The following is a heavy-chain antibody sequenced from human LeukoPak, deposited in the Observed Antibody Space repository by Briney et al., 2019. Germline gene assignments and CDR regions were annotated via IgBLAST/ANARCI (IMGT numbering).Heavy chain of an antibody. D-gene: IGHD4-17*01. V-gene: IGHV1-18*01. CDR3: ARLRNYGDYGY. Sequence: ASVKVSCKASGDTFTSYGICWVRQAPGQGLEWMGWIYSYNGNTNYAQKFQGRVTMTTDTSTSIAYMELRSLTSDDTAVYYCARLRNYGDYGYWGQGTLVTVSS. CDR2: IYSYNGNT. J-gene: IGHJ4*02. CDR1: GDTFTSYG.